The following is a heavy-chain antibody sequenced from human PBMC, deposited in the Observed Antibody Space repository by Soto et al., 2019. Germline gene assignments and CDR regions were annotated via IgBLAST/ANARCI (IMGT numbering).Heavy chain of an antibody. J-gene: IGHJ5*02. V-gene: IGHV1-2*02. D-gene: IGHD3-22*01. CDR2: INPNSGNT. Sequence: QVQVEQSGAEVKKPGASVKVSCKTSGYTFSDYYMHWVRQAPGQGLEWMGWINPNSGNTDYAQKFRGRVTMTRDTSITTAYMELTSLRSDDTAIYYCARDRRGYSHWFAPWGQGTLVTVSS. CDR3: ARDRRGYSHWFAP. CDR1: GYTFSDYY.